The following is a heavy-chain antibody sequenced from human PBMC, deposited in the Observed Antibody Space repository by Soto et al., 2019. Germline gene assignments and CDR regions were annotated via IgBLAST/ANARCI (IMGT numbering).Heavy chain of an antibody. CDR1: GFTFSDYY. V-gene: IGHV3-11*05. CDR2: ITSSSSYT. D-gene: IGHD2-2*01. J-gene: IGHJ5*02. Sequence: PGGSLRLSCAASGFTFSDYYMSWIRQAPGKGLEWVSYITSSSSYTIYADSVKGRFTISRDNAKNSLYLQMDSLRAEDTAVYYCAKEKISTSCCNWFDPWGQGTLVTVSS. CDR3: AKEKISTSCCNWFDP.